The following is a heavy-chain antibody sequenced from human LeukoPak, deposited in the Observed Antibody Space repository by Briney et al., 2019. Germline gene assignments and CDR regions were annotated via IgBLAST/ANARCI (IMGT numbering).Heavy chain of an antibody. CDR1: GFTFSGSA. Sequence: GGSLKLSCAASGFTFSGSAIHWVRQASGKGLEWVGRIRSKANSYATEYAASVKGRFTISRDDPEKTAYLQMNSLKIEDTAVYYCTRMGSGRSVDYWGQGTLVTVPS. CDR3: TRMGSGRSVDY. CDR2: IRSKANSYAT. V-gene: IGHV3-73*01. D-gene: IGHD1-26*01. J-gene: IGHJ4*02.